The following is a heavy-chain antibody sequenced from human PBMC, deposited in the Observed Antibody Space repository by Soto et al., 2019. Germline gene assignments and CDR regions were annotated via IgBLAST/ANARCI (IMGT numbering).Heavy chain of an antibody. J-gene: IGHJ5*02. Sequence: ASVKVSGKTSGYTFSSYGITFVRQAPGQPLEWLGWISLYSDGTNYAQKFQGRVSMTTDTSTTTAYMELRSLRSDDTAVYYCARVVPGAEAWFGPWGQGTLVTVSS. CDR2: ISLYSDGT. D-gene: IGHD2-2*01. CDR1: GYTFSSYG. V-gene: IGHV1-18*01. CDR3: ARVVPGAEAWFGP.